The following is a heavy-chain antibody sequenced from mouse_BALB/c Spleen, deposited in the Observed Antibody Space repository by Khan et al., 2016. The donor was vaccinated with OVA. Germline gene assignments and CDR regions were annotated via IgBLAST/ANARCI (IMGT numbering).Heavy chain of an antibody. V-gene: IGHV5-6-5*01. CDR1: GFTFSNYA. Sequence: EVELVVSGGGLVKPGGSLKLSCAASGFTFSNYAMSWVRQTPEKRLEWVASIGSGGSTYYPASVKGRFTISRDNAWNILYLQMSSLRSEDTAMYYCARVYGSSGVDYWGQGTTLTVSS. CDR2: IGSGGST. J-gene: IGHJ2*01. CDR3: ARVYGSSGVDY. D-gene: IGHD1-1*01.